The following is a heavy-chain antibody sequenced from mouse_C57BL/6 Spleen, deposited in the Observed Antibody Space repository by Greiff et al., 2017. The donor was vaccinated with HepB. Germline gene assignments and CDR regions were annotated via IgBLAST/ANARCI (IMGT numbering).Heavy chain of an antibody. J-gene: IGHJ2*01. CDR2: IYPGSGNT. D-gene: IGHD1-1*01. V-gene: IGHV1-76*01. Sequence: QVQLQQSGAELVRPGASVKLSCKASGYTFTDYYINWVKQRPGQGLEWIARIYPGSGNTYYNEKFKGKATMTAEKSSSTSYMQLSSLTSEDSAVYFCARSKFITTVVAAENFDYWGQGTTLTVSS. CDR1: GYTFTDYY. CDR3: ARSKFITTVVAAENFDY.